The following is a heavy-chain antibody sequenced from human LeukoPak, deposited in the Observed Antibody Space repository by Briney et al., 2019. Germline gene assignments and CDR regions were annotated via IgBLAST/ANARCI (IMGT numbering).Heavy chain of an antibody. CDR2: MNPNSGNT. Sequence: ASVKVSCKASGYTFTSYDINWVRQATGQGLEWMGWMNPNSGNTGYAQKFQGRVTMTRNTSISTAYMELSSLRSEDTAVYYCARRYSSSWYGACYYYGMDVWGQGTTVTVSS. CDR1: GYTFTSYD. V-gene: IGHV1-8*01. CDR3: ARRYSSSWYGACYYYGMDV. D-gene: IGHD6-13*01. J-gene: IGHJ6*02.